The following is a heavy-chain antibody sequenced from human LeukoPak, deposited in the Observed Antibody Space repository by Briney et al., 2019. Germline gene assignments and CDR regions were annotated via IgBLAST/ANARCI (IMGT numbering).Heavy chain of an antibody. D-gene: IGHD3-3*01. Sequence: GGSLRLSCAASGFTFSSYAMSWVRQAPGKGLEWVSAISGSGGSTYYADSVKGRFTISRDNSKNTLYLQMNSLRAEDTAVYYCVKDGSYDFWSGYWVLYYFDYWGQGTLVTVSS. J-gene: IGHJ4*02. CDR2: ISGSGGST. CDR1: GFTFSSYA. CDR3: VKDGSYDFWSGYWVLYYFDY. V-gene: IGHV3-23*01.